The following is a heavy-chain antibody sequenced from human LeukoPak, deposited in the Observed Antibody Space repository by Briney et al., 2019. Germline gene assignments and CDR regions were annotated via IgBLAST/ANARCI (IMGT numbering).Heavy chain of an antibody. J-gene: IGHJ3*02. CDR3: ARDPLDISRWTNAFDI. Sequence: GGSLRLSCAASGFTFSSYSMNWVRQAPGKGLEWVSYISSSSSTIYYADSVKGRFTISRDNSKSTLHLQMNGLRAEDTAVYYCARDPLDISRWTNAFDIWGQGTTVIVS. CDR1: GFTFSSYS. V-gene: IGHV3-48*01. D-gene: IGHD5-12*01. CDR2: ISSSSSTI.